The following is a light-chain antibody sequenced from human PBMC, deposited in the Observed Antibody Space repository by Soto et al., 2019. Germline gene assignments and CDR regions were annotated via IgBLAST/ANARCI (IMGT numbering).Light chain of an antibody. Sequence: QSALTQPASVSGSPGQSITISCTGTSSDVGDYNYVSWYQQHPGKAPKLMIYDVSNRPSGVSNRFSGSKSGNTASLTISGLQAEDVADYYCSSYTSSSTGVFGTGTKLTVL. V-gene: IGLV2-14*03. CDR2: DVS. CDR3: SSYTSSSTGV. J-gene: IGLJ1*01. CDR1: SSDVGDYNY.